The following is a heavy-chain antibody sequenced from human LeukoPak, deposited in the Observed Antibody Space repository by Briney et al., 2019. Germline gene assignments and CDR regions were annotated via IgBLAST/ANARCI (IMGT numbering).Heavy chain of an antibody. V-gene: IGHV1-2*02. CDR3: ARDPTTGTIRWAAFDI. D-gene: IGHD1-1*01. J-gene: IGHJ3*02. Sequence: ASVKVSCKASEYTFTCYYIHWVRQAPGQGLEWMGWINPNSGDTHYAQNFQGRVTMTRDTSISTAYMELSRLRSDDTAVYYCARDPTTGTIRWAAFDIWGQGTMVTVSS. CDR2: INPNSGDT. CDR1: EYTFTCYY.